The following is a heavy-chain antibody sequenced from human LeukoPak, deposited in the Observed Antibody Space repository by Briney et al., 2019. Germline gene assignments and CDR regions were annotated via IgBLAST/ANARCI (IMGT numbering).Heavy chain of an antibody. CDR2: ISSDSGTI. V-gene: IGHV3-48*04. D-gene: IGHD3-10*01. J-gene: IGHJ4*02. Sequence: PGGSLRLSCAGSGFTFSSYSMNWVRQAPGKGLEWVSYISSDSGTIYYADSVKGRFTISRDNAKNSLYLQMNSLRAEDTAVYYCAMVRGVIFDYWGQGALVTVSS. CDR3: AMVRGVIFDY. CDR1: GFTFSSYS.